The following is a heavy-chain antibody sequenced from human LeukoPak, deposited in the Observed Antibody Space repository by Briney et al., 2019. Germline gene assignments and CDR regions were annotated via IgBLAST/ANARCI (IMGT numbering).Heavy chain of an antibody. J-gene: IGHJ4*02. CDR2: INHSGST. CDR3: ARGVTPSYYRRGNYFDY. D-gene: IGHD4-4*01. V-gene: IGHV4-34*01. Sequence: PSETLSLTCAVYGGSFSGYYWSWIRQPPGKGLEWIGEINHSGSTNYNPSLKSRVTISVDTSKNQFSLKLSSVTAADTAVYYCARGVTPSYYRRGNYFDYWGQGTLVTVSP. CDR1: GGSFSGYY.